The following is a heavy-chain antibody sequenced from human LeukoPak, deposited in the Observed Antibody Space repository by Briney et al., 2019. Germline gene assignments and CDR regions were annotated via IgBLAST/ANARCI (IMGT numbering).Heavy chain of an antibody. J-gene: IGHJ6*02. CDR2: IYSGGST. CDR3: ARGVNREGCGGDCYIYYYYGMDV. Sequence: PGGSLRLSCAASGFTVSSNYMSWVRQAPGKGLEWVSVIYSGGSTYYADSVKGRFTISRDNSKNTLYLQMNSLRAEDTAVYYCARGVNREGCGGDCYIYYYYGMDVWGQGTTVTVSS. D-gene: IGHD2-21*02. V-gene: IGHV3-53*01. CDR1: GFTVSSNY.